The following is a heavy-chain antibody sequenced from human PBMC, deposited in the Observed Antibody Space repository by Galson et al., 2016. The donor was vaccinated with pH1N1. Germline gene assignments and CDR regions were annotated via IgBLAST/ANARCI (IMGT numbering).Heavy chain of an antibody. Sequence: SGYTVTSYYMHWVRQAPGQGLEWMGIINPSGGSTSYAQKFQGRVTMTRDTSTSTVYMELSSLRSEDTAVYYCARTVTPLGAAFDIWGQGTMVTVSS. CDR1: GYTVTSYY. J-gene: IGHJ3*02. CDR3: ARTVTPLGAAFDI. V-gene: IGHV1-46*01. D-gene: IGHD4-17*01. CDR2: INPSGGST.